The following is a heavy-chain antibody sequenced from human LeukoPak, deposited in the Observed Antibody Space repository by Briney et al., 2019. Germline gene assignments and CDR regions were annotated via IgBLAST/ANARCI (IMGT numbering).Heavy chain of an antibody. D-gene: IGHD6-13*01. CDR3: ARDGAAEDYYYYYMDV. J-gene: IGHJ6*03. V-gene: IGHV3-21*01. CDR2: ISSSSSYI. Sequence: PGGSLRLSCAASGFTFSSYSMNWVRQAPGKGLEWVSSISSSSSYIYYADSVKGRFTISRDNAKNSLYLQMNSLRAEDTAVYYCARDGAAEDYYYYYMDVWGKGTTVTVSS. CDR1: GFTFSSYS.